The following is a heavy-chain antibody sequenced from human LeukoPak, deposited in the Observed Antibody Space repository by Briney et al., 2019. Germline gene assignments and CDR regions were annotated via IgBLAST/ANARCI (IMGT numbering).Heavy chain of an antibody. V-gene: IGHV3-23*01. CDR3: AKLAGPLDY. J-gene: IGHJ4*02. CDR2: ISGSGGST. CDR1: GFTFSSYT. Sequence: GGSLRLSGAASGFTFSSYTMSWVRQAPGKGLEWVSAISGSGGSTYYADSVKGRFTISRDNSKDTPYLQMNSLRAEDTAVYYCAKLAGPLDYWGQGTLVTVSS. D-gene: IGHD6-19*01.